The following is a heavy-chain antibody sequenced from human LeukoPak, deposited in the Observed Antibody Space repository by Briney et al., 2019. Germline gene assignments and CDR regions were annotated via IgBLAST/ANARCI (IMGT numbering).Heavy chain of an antibody. V-gene: IGHV3-48*03. CDR1: GFTFSSYE. CDR3: ARDTLGATYFDY. D-gene: IGHD1-26*01. Sequence: GGSLRLSCAVSGFTFSSYEMNWVRQAPGKGLEWVSYISSSGSTIYYADSVKGRFTISRDNAKNSLYLQMNSPRAEDTAVYYCARDTLGATYFDYWGQGTLVTVSS. CDR2: ISSSGSTI. J-gene: IGHJ4*02.